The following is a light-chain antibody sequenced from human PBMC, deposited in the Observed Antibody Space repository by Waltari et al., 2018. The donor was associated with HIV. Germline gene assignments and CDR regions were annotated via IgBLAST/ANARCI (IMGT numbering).Light chain of an antibody. CDR3: NSYAGSNNWV. J-gene: IGLJ3*02. Sequence: QSALTQPPSASGSPGQSVTISCTGTSSDVGGSKYVSWYQQHPGKAPKLMIYEVIKPPSGVPDRFSGAKSANTASLTVSGLQADDEADYYCNSYAGSNNWVVGGGTKLTVL. CDR2: EVI. CDR1: SSDVGGSKY. V-gene: IGLV2-8*01.